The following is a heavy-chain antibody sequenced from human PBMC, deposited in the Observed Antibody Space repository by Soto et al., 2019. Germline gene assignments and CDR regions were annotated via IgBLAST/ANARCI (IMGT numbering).Heavy chain of an antibody. CDR3: ARETLRAGVY. CDR1: GYTFTSYG. D-gene: IGHD3-10*01. V-gene: IGHV1-18*01. J-gene: IGHJ4*02. Sequence: QVQLVQSGAEVKKPGASVKVSCKASGYTFTSYGISWVRQAPGQGLEWMGWISAYNGNTNYAQKLQGRVTMTTDTSTSHADRELRSLRSGDTSRHYCARETLRAGVYWGQGTLVTVSS. CDR2: ISAYNGNT.